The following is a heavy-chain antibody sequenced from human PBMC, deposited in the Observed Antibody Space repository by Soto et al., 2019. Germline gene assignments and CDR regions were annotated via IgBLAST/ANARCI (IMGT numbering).Heavy chain of an antibody. J-gene: IGHJ6*02. D-gene: IGHD6-19*01. CDR2: INHSGST. Sequence: PSETLSLTCAVYGGSFSGYYWTWIRQPPGTGLEWIGEINHSGSTNYNPSLKSRVTISVDTSKNQFSLKLSSVTAADTAVYYCARAISIAVAGIVRGGRPKLNYGMDVWGQGTTVTVSS. CDR1: GGSFSGYY. V-gene: IGHV4-34*01. CDR3: ARAISIAVAGIVRGGRPKLNYGMDV.